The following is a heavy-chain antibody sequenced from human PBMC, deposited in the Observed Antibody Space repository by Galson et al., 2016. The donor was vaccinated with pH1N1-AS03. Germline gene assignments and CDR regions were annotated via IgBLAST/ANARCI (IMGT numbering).Heavy chain of an antibody. Sequence: PALVKPTQTLTLTCAISGFSLTTSGMCVNWIRQPPGKALEWLARIDWDDDKYFSTSLKTRLTTSRDTSKNHVVLTLTNMGPEDTGTYYCARGIRPYYYAMDVWGQGTTVTVSS. V-gene: IGHV2-70*11. J-gene: IGHJ6*02. CDR2: IDWDDDK. CDR1: GFSLTTSGMC. D-gene: IGHD3-3*02. CDR3: ARGIRPYYYAMDV.